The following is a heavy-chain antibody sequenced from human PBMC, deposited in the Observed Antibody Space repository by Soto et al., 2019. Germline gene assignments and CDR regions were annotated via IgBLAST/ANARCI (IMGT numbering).Heavy chain of an antibody. CDR1: GFSFSNYA. D-gene: IGHD3-10*01. CDR3: AKDSYHGSGSYITPYYFYY. J-gene: IGHJ4*02. Sequence: EVQLLESGGGLVQPGGSLRLSCAASGFSFSNYAMSWVRQAPGKGLEWVSVISGGSGRTSYADSVKSRFTVSRDNSKNTVDLQMKSLRAEDTAVYYCAKDSYHGSGSYITPYYFYYWGQGTLVAVSS. V-gene: IGHV3-23*01. CDR2: ISGGSGRT.